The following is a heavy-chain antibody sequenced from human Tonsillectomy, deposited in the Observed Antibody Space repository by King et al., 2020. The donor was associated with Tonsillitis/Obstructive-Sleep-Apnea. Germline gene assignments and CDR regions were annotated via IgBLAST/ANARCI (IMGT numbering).Heavy chain of an antibody. D-gene: IGHD6-13*01. V-gene: IGHV4-59*08. CDR1: GGSISSYY. CDR2: IYYSGST. Sequence: QVQLQESGPGLVKPSETLSLTCTVSGGSISSYYWSWIRQPPGKGLEWIGYIYYSGSTNYNPSLKSRVTITVDTSKNQFSLKLSSVTAADTAVYYCARSRPRYSSSWYLDYWGQGTLVTVSS. J-gene: IGHJ4*02. CDR3: ARSRPRYSSSWYLDY.